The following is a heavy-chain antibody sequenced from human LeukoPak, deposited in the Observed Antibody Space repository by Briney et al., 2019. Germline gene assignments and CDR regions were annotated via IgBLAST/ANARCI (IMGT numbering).Heavy chain of an antibody. V-gene: IGHV3-7*01. J-gene: IGHJ4*02. Sequence: GGSLRLSCAASGFTFSYYWMGWVRQAPGKGLEWVANIKQDGSEKYYVDSVKGRFTISRDNAENSLYLQMNSLRAEDTAVYYCAKEGMAGHNRYFDYWGQGLLVIVSS. D-gene: IGHD5-24*01. CDR2: IKQDGSEK. CDR1: GFTFSYYW. CDR3: AKEGMAGHNRYFDY.